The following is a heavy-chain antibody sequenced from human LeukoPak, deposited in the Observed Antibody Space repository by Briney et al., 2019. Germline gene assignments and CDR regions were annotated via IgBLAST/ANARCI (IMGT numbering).Heavy chain of an antibody. J-gene: IGHJ3*02. D-gene: IGHD2-2*01. CDR3: ARDLVVIVVVPAAPDI. CDR2: INPNSGGT. Sequence: ASVKVSCKASGYTFTDYYMHWVRQAPGQGLEWMGWINPNSGGTNYAQKFQGRVTMTRDTSISTAYMELSRLRSDDTAVYYCARDLVVIVVVPAAPDIWGQGTMVTVSS. CDR1: GYTFTDYY. V-gene: IGHV1-2*02.